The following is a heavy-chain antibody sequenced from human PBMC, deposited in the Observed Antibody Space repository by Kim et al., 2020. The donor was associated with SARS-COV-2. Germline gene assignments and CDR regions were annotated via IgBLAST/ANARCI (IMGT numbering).Heavy chain of an antibody. J-gene: IGHJ4*02. CDR1: GYTFTSYA. CDR3: ARGGGYSYGYTFDY. D-gene: IGHD5-18*01. CDR2: INAGNGNT. Sequence: ASVKVSCKASGYTFTSYAMHWVCQAPGQRLEWMGWINAGNGNTKYSQKFQGRVTITRDTSASTAYMELSSLRSEDTAVYYCARGGGYSYGYTFDYWGQGTLVTVSS. V-gene: IGHV1-3*01.